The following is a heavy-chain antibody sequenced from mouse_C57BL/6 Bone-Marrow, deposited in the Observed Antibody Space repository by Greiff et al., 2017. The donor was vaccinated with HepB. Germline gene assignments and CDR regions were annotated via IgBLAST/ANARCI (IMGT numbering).Heavy chain of an antibody. CDR3: ARGDYDYGDY. J-gene: IGHJ2*01. CDR1: GYSITSGYY. V-gene: IGHV3-6*01. Sequence: EVQLQESGPGLVKPSQSLSLTCSVTGYSITSGYYWNWIRQFPGNKLEWMGYISYDGSNNYNPSLKNRISITRDTSKNQVFLKLNSVTTEDTATYYCARGDYDYGDYWGQGTTLTVSS. CDR2: ISYDGSN. D-gene: IGHD2-4*01.